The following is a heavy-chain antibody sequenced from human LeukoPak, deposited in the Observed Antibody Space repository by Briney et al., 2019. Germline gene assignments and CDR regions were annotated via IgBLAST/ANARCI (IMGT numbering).Heavy chain of an antibody. V-gene: IGHV3-33*06. CDR3: VKDDGRVKGHIDY. CDR1: GFTFTNYG. D-gene: IGHD5-24*01. Sequence: GGSLRLSCAASGFTFTNYGMHWVRQAPGKELEWVAVIWYDGSKKYYADSVKGRFTISRDNSKNTVYMQMNSMRVEDTAVYYCVKDDGRVKGHIDYWGQGTPVTLS. J-gene: IGHJ4*02. CDR2: IWYDGSKK.